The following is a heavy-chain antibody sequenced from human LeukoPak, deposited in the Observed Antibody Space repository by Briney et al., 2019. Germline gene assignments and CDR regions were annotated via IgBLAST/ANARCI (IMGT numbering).Heavy chain of an antibody. D-gene: IGHD2-2*01. CDR1: GFTFSSYG. Sequence: GGSLRLSCAASGFTFSSYGMHWVRQAPGQGLEWVAVIWYDGSNKYYADSVKGRFTISRDNSKNTLYLQMNSLRAEDTAVYYCARWGRQGDPTYQLPYYYYGMDVWGQGTTVTVSS. J-gene: IGHJ6*02. CDR2: IWYDGSNK. V-gene: IGHV3-33*01. CDR3: ARWGRQGDPTYQLPYYYYGMDV.